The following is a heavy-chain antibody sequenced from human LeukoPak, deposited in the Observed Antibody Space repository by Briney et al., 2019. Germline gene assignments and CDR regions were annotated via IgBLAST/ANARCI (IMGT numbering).Heavy chain of an antibody. CDR2: ISAYNGNT. J-gene: IGHJ5*02. D-gene: IGHD3-3*01. CDR1: GYTFTSYG. Sequence: ASVKVSCKASGYTFTSYGISWVRQAPGQGVEWMGWISAYNGNTNYAQQLQGRVTMTTDTSASTAYMELRSLRSDDTAVYYCARVINDSGFDPWGQGTLVTLSS. V-gene: IGHV1-18*01. CDR3: ARVINDSGFDP.